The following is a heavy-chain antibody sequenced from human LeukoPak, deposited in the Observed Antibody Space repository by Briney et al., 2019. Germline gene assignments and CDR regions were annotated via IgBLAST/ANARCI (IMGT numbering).Heavy chain of an antibody. CDR2: IKQDGSEK. CDR1: GFTFSSHW. Sequence: GGSLRLSCAASGFTFSSHWMSWVRQAPGKGLEWAANIKQDGSEKYYVDSVKGRFTISRDNAKNSLYLQMNSLRAEDTALYYCASGRQLGYWGQGTLVTVSS. J-gene: IGHJ4*02. D-gene: IGHD3-16*01. CDR3: ASGRQLGY. V-gene: IGHV3-7*01.